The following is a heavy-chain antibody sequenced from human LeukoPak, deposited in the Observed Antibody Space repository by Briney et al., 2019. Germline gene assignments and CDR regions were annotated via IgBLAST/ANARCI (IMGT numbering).Heavy chain of an antibody. CDR3: ARDRFIRSDIVVVPAAIRGSGWFDP. J-gene: IGHJ5*02. Sequence: GGPLRLSCAASGFTFSSYGMHWVRQAPGKGLEWVAFIRYEGSNKYYADSVRARFTISRDNSKNTPYLQMNSLRAEDTAVYYCARDRFIRSDIVVVPAAIRGSGWFDPWGQGGLVTVSS. V-gene: IGHV3-30*02. D-gene: IGHD2-2*02. CDR2: IRYEGSNK. CDR1: GFTFSSYG.